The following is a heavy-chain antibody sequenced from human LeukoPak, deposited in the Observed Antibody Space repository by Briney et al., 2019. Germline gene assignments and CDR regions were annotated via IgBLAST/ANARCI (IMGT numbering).Heavy chain of an antibody. V-gene: IGHV1-69*13. CDR1: GRTFSTYA. J-gene: IGHJ4*02. D-gene: IGHD4-17*01. CDR2: IIPILGSA. Sequence: ASVKVSCKASGRTFSTYAFSWVRQAPGQGLEWVGGIIPILGSAKYAQRFQDRVTITADDSTATAYMEVSSLRSEDTAMYYCAIQSDQQKSSWVTTFDNWGQGTLVTVSS. CDR3: AIQSDQQKSSWVTTFDN.